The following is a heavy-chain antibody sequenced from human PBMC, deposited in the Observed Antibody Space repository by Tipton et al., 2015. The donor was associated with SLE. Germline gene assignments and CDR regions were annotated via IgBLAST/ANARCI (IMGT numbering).Heavy chain of an antibody. Sequence: SLRLSCAACGSTLSSYPLHWVRQAPGKGLEWVANIKQDGSEKYYADSVKGRFTISRDNAKNTLYLQMNSLRAEDTAVYYCARDMGPMEQDYWGQGTLVTVSS. CDR2: IKQDGSEK. J-gene: IGHJ4*02. V-gene: IGHV3-7*01. D-gene: IGHD1/OR15-1a*01. CDR1: GSTLSSYP. CDR3: ARDMGPMEQDY.